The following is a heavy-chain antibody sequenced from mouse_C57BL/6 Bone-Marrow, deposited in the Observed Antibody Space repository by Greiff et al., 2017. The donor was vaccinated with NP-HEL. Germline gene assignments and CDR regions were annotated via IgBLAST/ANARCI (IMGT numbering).Heavy chain of an antibody. Sequence: EVQRVESGGGLVKPGGSLKLSCAASGFTFSSYAMSWVRQTPEKRLEWVATISDGGSYTYYPDNVKGRFTISRDNAKNNQYLQMSHLKSEDTAMYYCARPFYYDYVWFAYWGQGTLVTVSA. CDR2: ISDGGSYT. V-gene: IGHV5-4*01. CDR1: GFTFSSYA. D-gene: IGHD2-4*01. CDR3: ARPFYYDYVWFAY. J-gene: IGHJ3*01.